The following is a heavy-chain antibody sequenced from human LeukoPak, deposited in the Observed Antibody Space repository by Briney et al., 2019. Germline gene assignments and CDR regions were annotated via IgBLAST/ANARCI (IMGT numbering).Heavy chain of an antibody. V-gene: IGHV3-30*02. CDR3: ALGKNFGYHYFDF. J-gene: IGHJ4*02. Sequence: PGGSLRLPCVASGFSFSSYGMHWVRRAPGKGLEWMTFIRFDGSEKYYADSVKGRFTISRDYSKNTLFLQMSSLRPEDTAVYYCALGKNFGYHYFDFWGQGALVTVSS. CDR1: GFSFSSYG. CDR2: IRFDGSEK. D-gene: IGHD2-2*03.